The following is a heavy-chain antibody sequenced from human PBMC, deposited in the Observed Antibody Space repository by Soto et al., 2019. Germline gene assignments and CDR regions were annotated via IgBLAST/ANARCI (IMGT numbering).Heavy chain of an antibody. D-gene: IGHD3-16*01. J-gene: IGHJ6*02. CDR3: ARLLGGSSSGYGMDV. V-gene: IGHV4-59*01. Sequence: QVQLQESGPGLVKPSETLSLTCTVSGGSISSYYWSWIRQPPGKGLEWIGYIYYSGSTNYNPSLKSRVTTSVDTSKNQFSLTLSSVTAADTAVYYCARLLGGSSSGYGMDVWGQGTTVTISS. CDR2: IYYSGST. CDR1: GGSISSYY.